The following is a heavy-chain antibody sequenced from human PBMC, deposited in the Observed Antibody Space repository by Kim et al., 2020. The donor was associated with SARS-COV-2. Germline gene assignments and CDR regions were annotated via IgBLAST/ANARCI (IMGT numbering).Heavy chain of an antibody. CDR1: GGSFSGYY. CDR2: INHSGSN. J-gene: IGHJ4*02. Sequence: SETLSLTCAVYGGSFSGYYWSWIRQPPGKGLEWIGEINHSGSNNYNPSLKSRVTISVDTSKNQFSLKLSSVTAADTAVYYCARGRIAARGYWGQGTLVTV. V-gene: IGHV4-34*01. D-gene: IGHD6-13*01. CDR3: ARGRIAARGY.